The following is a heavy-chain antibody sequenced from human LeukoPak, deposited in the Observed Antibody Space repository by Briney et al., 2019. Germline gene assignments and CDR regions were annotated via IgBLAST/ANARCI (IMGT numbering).Heavy chain of an antibody. J-gene: IGHJ4*02. V-gene: IGHV3-48*04. CDR3: ARQRGKAYFDY. Sequence: GGSLRLSCAASGFTFSSYSMNWVRQAPGKGLEWVSYISSSSSTIYYADSVKGRFTISRDNAKNSLYLQMNSLRAEDTAVYYCARQRGKAYFDYWGQGTLVTVSS. CDR2: ISSSSSTI. CDR1: GFTFSSYS. D-gene: IGHD5-24*01.